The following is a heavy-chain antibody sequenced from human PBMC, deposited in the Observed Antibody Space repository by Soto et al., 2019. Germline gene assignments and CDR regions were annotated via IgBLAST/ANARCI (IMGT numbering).Heavy chain of an antibody. D-gene: IGHD6-13*01. J-gene: IGHJ5*02. V-gene: IGHV1-18*01. CDR1: GYTFTSYG. CDR2: ISAYNGNT. Sequence: QVQLVQSGAEVKKPGASVKVSCKASGYTFTSYGISWVRQAPGQGLEWMGWISAYNGNTNYAQKLQGRVTMTTDTSTSSAYMELRSLRSDDTAVYYCARMESSSWQGPGGWFDPWGQGTLVTVSS. CDR3: ARMESSSWQGPGGWFDP.